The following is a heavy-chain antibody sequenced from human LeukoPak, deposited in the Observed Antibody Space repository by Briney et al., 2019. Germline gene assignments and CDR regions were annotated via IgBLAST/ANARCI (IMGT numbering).Heavy chain of an antibody. J-gene: IGHJ4*02. CDR3: ARRYYGSGSYYNGYFDC. CDR2: IYPGDSDT. CDR1: GYSFNTYW. D-gene: IGHD3-10*01. V-gene: IGHV5-51*01. Sequence: GESLKISCKGSGYSFNTYWIGWMRQMTGKGLEWRGIIYPGDSDTRYSLSFQGQVTISAANSTNTPYLQPSSLKASDPTMHYCARRYYGSGSYYNGYFDCWGQGTLVTVS.